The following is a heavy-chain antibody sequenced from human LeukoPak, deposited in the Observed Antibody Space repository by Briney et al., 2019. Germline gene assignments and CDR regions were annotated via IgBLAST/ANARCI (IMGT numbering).Heavy chain of an antibody. CDR3: VRGYSYGFYFDY. D-gene: IGHD5-18*01. J-gene: IGHJ4*02. CDR2: INPNSGGP. V-gene: IGHV1-2*06. CDR1: GYSFTGYY. Sequence: ASVNVSCKTSGYSFTGYYIHWVRQAPGQGLEWMGRINPNSGGPNYGQKFQGTVTMTRDTSISTAYLELSNLRSDDTAAYYCVRGYSYGFYFDYWGQGSLVTVSS.